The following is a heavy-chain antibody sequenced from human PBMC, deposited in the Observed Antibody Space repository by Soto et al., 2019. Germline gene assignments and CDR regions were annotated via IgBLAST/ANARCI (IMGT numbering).Heavy chain of an antibody. CDR1: GGTFSSYA. V-gene: IGHV1-69*12. CDR3: ARARGIVVVTWYCYYGMDV. D-gene: IGHD3-22*01. CDR2: IIPIFGTA. J-gene: IGHJ6*02. Sequence: QVQLVQSGAEVKKPGSSVKVSCKASGGTFSSYAISWVRQAPGQGLEWMGGIIPIFGTANYAQKFQGRVTITADESTSTAYMELSSLRSEDTAVYYCARARGIVVVTWYCYYGMDVWGQGTTVTVSS.